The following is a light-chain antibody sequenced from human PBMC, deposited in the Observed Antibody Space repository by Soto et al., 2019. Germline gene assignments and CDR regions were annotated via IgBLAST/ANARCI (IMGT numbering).Light chain of an antibody. CDR1: SSDIGAYNY. V-gene: IGLV2-14*01. J-gene: IGLJ2*01. CDR2: DVS. CDR3: SSFTSSNTLL. Sequence: QSALTQPASVSGSPGQSISISCTGTSSDIGAYNYVSWYQHHPGKAPKLIIYDVSNRPSGLSDRFSGSKSANAASLTISGLQAEDEADYYCSSFTSSNTLLFGGGTKLTVL.